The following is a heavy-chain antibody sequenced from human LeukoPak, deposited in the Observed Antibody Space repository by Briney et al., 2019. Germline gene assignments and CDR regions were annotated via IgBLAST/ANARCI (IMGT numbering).Heavy chain of an antibody. CDR2: INAGNGNT. CDR1: GYTFTSYA. D-gene: IGHD2-15*01. CDR3: ARDRCSGGSCYGWFDP. Sequence: GASVKVSCKASGYTFTSYAMHWVRQAPGQRLEWMGWINAGNGNTKYSQKFQGRVTITRDTSASTAYMELSSLRPEDTAVYYCARDRCSGGSCYGWFDPWGQGTLVTVSS. J-gene: IGHJ5*02. V-gene: IGHV1-3*01.